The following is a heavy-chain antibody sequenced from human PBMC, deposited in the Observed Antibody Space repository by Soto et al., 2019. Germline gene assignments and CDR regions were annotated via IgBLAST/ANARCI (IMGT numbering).Heavy chain of an antibody. Sequence: PSETLSLTCAVYGGSFSGYYWSWIRQPPGKGLEWIGEINHSGSTNYNPSLKSRVTISVDTSKNQFSLKLNSVTAADTALYYCARAPIAAAGVNYMDVWGKGTTVTVSS. CDR2: INHSGST. V-gene: IGHV4-34*01. J-gene: IGHJ6*03. CDR3: ARAPIAAAGVNYMDV. CDR1: GGSFSGYY. D-gene: IGHD6-13*01.